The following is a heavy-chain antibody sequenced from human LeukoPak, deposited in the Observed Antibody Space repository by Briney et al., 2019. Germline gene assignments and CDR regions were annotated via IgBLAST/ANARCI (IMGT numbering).Heavy chain of an antibody. CDR3: VRLQPNTGDWAFDI. CDR1: GDSISKYY. D-gene: IGHD2-21*01. J-gene: IGHJ3*02. CDR2: ISNGGTT. Sequence: PETLSLTCTVSGDSISKYYWSWIRQPPGEGLEWIGYISNGGTTKYNPSLKSRVTISVDTSNNQLSLRLSSVTAADTAVYHCVRLQPNTGDWAFDIWGQGTMVSVSS. V-gene: IGHV4-59*01.